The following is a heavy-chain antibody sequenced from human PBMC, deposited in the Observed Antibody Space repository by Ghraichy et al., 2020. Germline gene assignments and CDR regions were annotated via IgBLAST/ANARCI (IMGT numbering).Heavy chain of an antibody. CDR1: GFTFSSYA. D-gene: IGHD2-21*01. CDR3: AKDCSRRRMMWCGYFDY. Sequence: GGSLRLSCAASGFTFSSYAMSWVRQAPGKGLEWVSAISGSGGSTYYADSVKGRFTISRDNSKNTLYLQMNSLRAEDTAVYYCAKDCSRRRMMWCGYFDYWGQGTLVTVSS. CDR2: ISGSGGST. V-gene: IGHV3-23*01. J-gene: IGHJ4*02.